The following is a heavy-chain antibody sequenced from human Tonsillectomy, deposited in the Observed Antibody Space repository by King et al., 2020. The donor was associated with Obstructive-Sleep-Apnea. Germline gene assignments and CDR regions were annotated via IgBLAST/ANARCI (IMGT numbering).Heavy chain of an antibody. CDR2: ISAYNGNT. J-gene: IGHJ4*02. Sequence: QVQLVQSGAEVKKPGASVKVSCKASGYTFTSYGISWVRQAPGQGLEWMGWISAYNGNTNYAQKLQGRVTMTTDTSTSTAYMELRSLRSDDTAVYYCALVPYYYGSGSYYNVGFLDYWGQGTLVTVSS. CDR3: ALVPYYYGSGSYYNVGFLDY. CDR1: GYTFTSYG. D-gene: IGHD3-10*01. V-gene: IGHV1-18*01.